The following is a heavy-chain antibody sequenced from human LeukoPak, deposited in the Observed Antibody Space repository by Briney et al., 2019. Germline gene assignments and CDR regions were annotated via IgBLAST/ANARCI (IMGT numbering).Heavy chain of an antibody. CDR2: ISSSGSTI. D-gene: IGHD4-23*01. CDR1: GFTFSSYE. Sequence: GGSLRLSCAASGFTFSSYEMNWVRQAPGKGLEWVSYISSSGSTIYYADSVKGRFTISRDNAKNSLYLQMNSLRAEDTAVYYCARDGLGTTVVTESSDYYYMDVWGKGTTVTISS. V-gene: IGHV3-48*03. J-gene: IGHJ6*03. CDR3: ARDGLGTTVVTESSDYYYMDV.